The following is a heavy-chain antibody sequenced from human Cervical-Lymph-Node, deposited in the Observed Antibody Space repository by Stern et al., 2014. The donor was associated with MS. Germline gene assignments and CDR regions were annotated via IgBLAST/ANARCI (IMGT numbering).Heavy chain of an antibody. Sequence: VQLVESGGGVTRPGGSLRLSCAASGFAFDDYAMSWVRQVPGKGLEWVSAFSWNGDSTIYADSVQGRFTMSRDNSKNFLYLQLSSLRAEDSAFYHCARAPLKDYADSPIGDLWGQGTLVTVSS. CDR2: FSWNGDST. CDR1: GFAFDDYA. V-gene: IGHV3-20*01. D-gene: IGHD4-17*01. J-gene: IGHJ5*02. CDR3: ARAPLKDYADSPIGDL.